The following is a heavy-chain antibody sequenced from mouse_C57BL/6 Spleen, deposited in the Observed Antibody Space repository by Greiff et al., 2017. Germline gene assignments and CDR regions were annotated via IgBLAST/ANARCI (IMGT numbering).Heavy chain of an antibody. CDR1: GFTFTDYY. CDR3: ARSSWTTLESMDY. D-gene: IGHD2-12*01. V-gene: IGHV7-3*01. Sequence: EVQRVESGGGLVQPGGSLSLSCAASGFTFTDYYMSWVRQPPGKALEWLGFIRNKANGYTTEYSASVKGRFTISRDNSQSILYLQMNALRAEDSATYYCARSSWTTLESMDYWGQGTSVTVSS. J-gene: IGHJ4*01. CDR2: IRNKANGYTT.